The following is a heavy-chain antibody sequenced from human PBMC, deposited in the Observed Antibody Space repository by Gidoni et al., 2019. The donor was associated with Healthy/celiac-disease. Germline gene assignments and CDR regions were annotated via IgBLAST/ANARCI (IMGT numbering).Heavy chain of an antibody. D-gene: IGHD3-22*01. Sequence: QVQLQDSGPGLVKPSQTLALTCTVADGSISSGSYYWSWSRQPAGKGLEWIGRIYTSGRTTYNPSLKSRVTISVDSSKNQFSLKLSSVTAADTAVYYCARDKARLHYYDSSGYQHWGQGTLVTVSS. V-gene: IGHV4-61*02. CDR2: IYTSGRT. J-gene: IGHJ1*01. CDR3: ARDKARLHYYDSSGYQH. CDR1: DGSISSGSYY.